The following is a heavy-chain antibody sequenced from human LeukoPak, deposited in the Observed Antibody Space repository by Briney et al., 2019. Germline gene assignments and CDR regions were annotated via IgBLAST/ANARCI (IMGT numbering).Heavy chain of an antibody. Sequence: SETLSLTCAVYGGSFSGYYWSWIRQPPGKGLEWIGEINHSGSTYYNPSLKSRVTISVDTSKNQFSLKLSSVTAADTAVYYCATGLGYCSGGSCYSGFTQAPLDYWGQGTLVTVSS. CDR3: ATGLGYCSGGSCYSGFTQAPLDY. D-gene: IGHD2-15*01. CDR1: GGSFSGYY. CDR2: INHSGST. V-gene: IGHV4-34*01. J-gene: IGHJ4*02.